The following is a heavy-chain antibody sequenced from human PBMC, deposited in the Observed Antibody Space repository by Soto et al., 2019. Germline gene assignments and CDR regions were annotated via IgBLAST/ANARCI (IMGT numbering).Heavy chain of an antibody. J-gene: IGHJ6*02. CDR1: GFTFSSYG. D-gene: IGHD2-2*01. V-gene: IGHV3-33*01. Sequence: QVQLVESGGGVVQPGRSLRLSCAASGFTFSSYGMHWVRQAPGKGLEWVAVIWYDGSNKYYADSVKGRFTISRDNSKDTRYLQSNVVTGGDTAVYYWAGGQRYGMDVWGQGTTVTVSS. CDR3: AGGQRYGMDV. CDR2: IWYDGSNK.